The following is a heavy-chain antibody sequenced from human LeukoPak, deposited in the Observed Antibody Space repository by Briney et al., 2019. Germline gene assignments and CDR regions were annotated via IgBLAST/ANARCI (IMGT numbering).Heavy chain of an antibody. Sequence: ASVKVSCKASGYTFTSYGISWVRQAPGQGLEWMGWISAYNGNTNYAQKLQGRVTMTTDTSTSTAYMELRSLRSDDTAVYYCAREYYYDSSGYFFDYWGQGTPVTVSS. CDR3: AREYYYDSSGYFFDY. V-gene: IGHV1-18*01. J-gene: IGHJ4*02. CDR1: GYTFTSYG. D-gene: IGHD3-22*01. CDR2: ISAYNGNT.